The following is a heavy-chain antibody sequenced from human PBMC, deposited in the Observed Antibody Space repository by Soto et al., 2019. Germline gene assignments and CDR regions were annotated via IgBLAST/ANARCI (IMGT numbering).Heavy chain of an antibody. J-gene: IGHJ4*02. CDR3: ARRLATTVSALGY. V-gene: IGHV3-30-3*01. CDR2: ISENGDRQ. Sequence: PXGSLRLSCAADGLTSTSSRFRWVSQAPGKGLEWVAVISENGDRQYSTESVRGRFLISRDSSKNTVYLQMNSLRPEDTGVYFCARRLATTVSALGYWGQGALVTVSS. D-gene: IGHD4-17*01. CDR1: GLTSTSSR.